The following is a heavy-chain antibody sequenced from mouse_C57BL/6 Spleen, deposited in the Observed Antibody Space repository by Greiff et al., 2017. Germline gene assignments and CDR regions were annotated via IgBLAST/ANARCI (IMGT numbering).Heavy chain of an antibody. J-gene: IGHJ2*01. CDR1: GYTFTSYW. CDR2: IDPSDSYT. CDR3: ARRDGHYRVYFDD. V-gene: IGHV1-69*01. Sequence: VQLQQPGAELVMPGASVKLSCKASGYTFTSYWMHWVKQRPGQGLEWIGEIDPSDSYTNYNQKFKGKSTLTVDKSSSTAYMQLSSLTSEDSAVYYCARRDGHYRVYFDDWGQGTTLTVSS. D-gene: IGHD2-3*01.